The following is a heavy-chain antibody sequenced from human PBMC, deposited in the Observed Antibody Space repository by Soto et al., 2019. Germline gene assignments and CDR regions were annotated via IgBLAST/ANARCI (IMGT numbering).Heavy chain of an antibody. J-gene: IGHJ3*02. CDR2: IYTSGST. V-gene: IGHV4-4*07. CDR1: GGSISSYC. D-gene: IGHD3-3*01. Sequence: PSETLSLTCTVSGGSISSYCWSWIRQPAGKGLEWIGRIYTSGSTNYNPSLKSRVTMSVDTSKNQFSLKLSSVTAADTAVYYCARDFPETTYDFWSGYYSDDAFDIWGQGTMVTVSS. CDR3: ARDFPETTYDFWSGYYSDDAFDI.